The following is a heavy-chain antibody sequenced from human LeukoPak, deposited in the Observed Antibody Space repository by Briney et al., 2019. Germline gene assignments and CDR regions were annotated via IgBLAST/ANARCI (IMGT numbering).Heavy chain of an antibody. Sequence: SETLSLTCTVSGGSISSYCWSWIRQPPGKGLEWIGYIYYSGSTNYNPSLKSRVTISVDTSKNQFSLKLSSVTAADTAVYYCARQEDYGDYRAFDIWGQGTMVTVSS. CDR2: IYYSGST. V-gene: IGHV4-59*08. CDR3: ARQEDYGDYRAFDI. J-gene: IGHJ3*02. D-gene: IGHD4-17*01. CDR1: GGSISSYC.